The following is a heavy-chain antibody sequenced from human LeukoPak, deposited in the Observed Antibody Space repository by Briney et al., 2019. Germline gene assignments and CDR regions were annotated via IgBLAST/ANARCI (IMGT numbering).Heavy chain of an antibody. V-gene: IGHV3-23*01. CDR1: GFTFSNYG. J-gene: IGHJ4*02. Sequence: GESLRLSCVASGFTFSNYGMSWVRQAPGKGLEWVSGINPGGGTRYADSMKGRFTISRDNSKNTLYLRMSSLRAEDTALYFCAKDGLLLWGSYSDSWGQGTLVTVSS. CDR2: INPGGGT. D-gene: IGHD3-16*01. CDR3: AKDGLLLWGSYSDS.